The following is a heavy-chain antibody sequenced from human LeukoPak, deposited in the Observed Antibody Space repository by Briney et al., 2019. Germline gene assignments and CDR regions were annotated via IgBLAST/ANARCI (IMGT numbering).Heavy chain of an antibody. D-gene: IGHD3-10*01. Sequence: GRSLRLSCAASGFTFDDYAMHWVRQAPGKGLEWVSGISWNSGSIGYADSVKGRFTISRDNAKNSLYLQMNSLRAEDTALYYCAKDIVPDGSGSYYNEDYYYYMVVWGKGTTVTVSS. CDR1: GFTFDDYA. V-gene: IGHV3-9*01. CDR3: AKDIVPDGSGSYYNEDYYYYMVV. CDR2: ISWNSGSI. J-gene: IGHJ6*03.